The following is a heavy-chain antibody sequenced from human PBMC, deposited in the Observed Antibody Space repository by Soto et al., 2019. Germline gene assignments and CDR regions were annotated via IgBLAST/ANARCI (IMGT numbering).Heavy chain of an antibody. CDR3: TTAITMVRGARTAFDI. CDR1: GFTFSNAW. CDR2: IKSKTDGGTT. Sequence: PGGSLRLSCAASGFTFSNAWMNWVRQAPGKGPEWVGRIKSKTDGGTTDYAAPVKGRFTISRDDSKNTLYLQMNSLKTEDTAVYYCTTAITMVRGARTAFDIWGQGTMVTVSS. D-gene: IGHD3-10*01. V-gene: IGHV3-15*07. J-gene: IGHJ3*02.